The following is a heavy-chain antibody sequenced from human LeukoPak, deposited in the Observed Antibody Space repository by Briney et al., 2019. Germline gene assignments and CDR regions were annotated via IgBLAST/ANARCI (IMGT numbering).Heavy chain of an antibody. CDR1: GFTFSSYW. V-gene: IGHV3-74*01. D-gene: IGHD2-2*01. Sequence: GASLRLSCAASGFTFSSYWMHWVRQAPGKGLVWVSRINSDGSSTSYADSVKGRFTISRDNAKNTLYLQMNSLRAEDTAVYYCARGYCSSSSCPKAYYFDYWGQGTLVTVSS. CDR2: INSDGSST. J-gene: IGHJ4*02. CDR3: ARGYCSSSSCPKAYYFDY.